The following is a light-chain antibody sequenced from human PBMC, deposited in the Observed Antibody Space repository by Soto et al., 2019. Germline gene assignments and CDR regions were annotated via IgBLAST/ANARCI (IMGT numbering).Light chain of an antibody. CDR3: QQYVSSPWA. CDR2: GAS. J-gene: IGKJ1*01. V-gene: IGKV3-20*01. CDR1: QSVSSSF. Sequence: EIVLAQSPGTLSLSPGESATLSCRASQSVSSSFLAWYQQKACQAPRILIYGASSRATGIPYWFSGSGSWTDFTLTISRLEPEDIAGYYCQQYVSSPWAFGQGAKVQI.